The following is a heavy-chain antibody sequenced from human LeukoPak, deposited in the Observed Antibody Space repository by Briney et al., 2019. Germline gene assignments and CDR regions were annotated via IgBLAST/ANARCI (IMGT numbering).Heavy chain of an antibody. CDR3: ASGYDFWSGQQFDY. CDR1: GYSISSGYY. V-gene: IGHV4-38-2*02. J-gene: IGHJ4*02. Sequence: SETLSLTCTVSGYSISSGYYWGWIRQPPGKGLEWIGSIYHSGSTYYNPSLKSRVTISVDTSKNQFSPKLSSVTAADTAVYYCASGYDFWSGQQFDYWGQGTLVTVSS. CDR2: IYHSGST. D-gene: IGHD3-3*01.